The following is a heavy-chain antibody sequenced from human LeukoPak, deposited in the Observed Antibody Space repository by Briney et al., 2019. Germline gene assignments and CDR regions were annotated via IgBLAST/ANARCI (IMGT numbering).Heavy chain of an antibody. CDR3: AKDGMTTVTTVWYFDL. CDR2: ISGSGGST. D-gene: IGHD4-17*01. V-gene: IGHV3-23*01. J-gene: IGHJ2*01. CDR1: GFTFSSYA. Sequence: GGSLRLSCAASGFTFSSYAMSWVRQAPGKGLEWVSAISGSGGSTYYADSVKGRFTISRDNSKNTLYLQMNSLRAEDTAVYYCAKDGMTTVTTVWYFDLWGRGTLVTVSS.